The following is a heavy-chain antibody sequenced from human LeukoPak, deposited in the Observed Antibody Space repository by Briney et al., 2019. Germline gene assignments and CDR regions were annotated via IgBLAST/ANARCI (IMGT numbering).Heavy chain of an antibody. D-gene: IGHD1-1*01. Sequence: GGSLRLSCAASGFTFSSYSMNWVRRAPGKGLEWVSSISSSSSYIYYADSVKGRFTISRDNAKNSLYLQMNSLRAEDTAVYYCARDGTGTTGYYYYYMDVWGKGTTVTVSS. J-gene: IGHJ6*03. CDR3: ARDGTGTTGYYYYYMDV. CDR2: ISSSSSYI. V-gene: IGHV3-21*01. CDR1: GFTFSSYS.